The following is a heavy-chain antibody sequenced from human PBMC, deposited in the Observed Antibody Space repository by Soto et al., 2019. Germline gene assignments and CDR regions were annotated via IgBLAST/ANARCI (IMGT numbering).Heavy chain of an antibody. D-gene: IGHD1-1*01. Sequence: QIHLVESGGVVVQPGRSLRLSCTASGYTFGFFGMHWVRQAPGKWLEWVAFISAAGTNTYYADSVRGRFTLSRDNSMRTGYLQMNTLSDDDTGLYFCARGNLSFEFDPWGRGTLVTVSS. J-gene: IGHJ4*02. CDR2: ISAAGTNT. CDR3: ARGNLSFEFDP. V-gene: IGHV3-30*03. CDR1: GYTFGFFG.